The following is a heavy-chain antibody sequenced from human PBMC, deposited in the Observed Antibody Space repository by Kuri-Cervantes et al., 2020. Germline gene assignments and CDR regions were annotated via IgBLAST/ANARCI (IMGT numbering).Heavy chain of an antibody. Sequence: GGSLRLSCAASGFTFSSYGMHWVRQAPGKGLEWVAVISYDGSNKYYADSVKGRFTISRDNSKNTLYLQMTSLRAEDTAVYYCAKADSSSSIGDYWGQGTLVTVSS. CDR1: GFTFSSYG. CDR3: AKADSSSSIGDY. D-gene: IGHD6-13*01. J-gene: IGHJ4*02. CDR2: ISYDGSNK. V-gene: IGHV3-30*18.